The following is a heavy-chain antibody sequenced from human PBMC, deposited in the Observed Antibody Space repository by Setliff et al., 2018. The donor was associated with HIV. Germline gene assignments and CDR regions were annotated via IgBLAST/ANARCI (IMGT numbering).Heavy chain of an antibody. Sequence: ETLSLTCGVYGGSFSPYSWSWVRQPPGKGLEWVSSISSSSSYIYYADSVKGRFTISRDNAKNTVFLQMSSLRVEDTAVYFCAKDVHVDPMRITMVRDRTIEFYGMDVWGRGTTVTVPS. D-gene: IGHD3-10*01. V-gene: IGHV3-21*01. CDR1: GGSFSPYS. CDR3: AKDVHVDPMRITMVRDRTIEFYGMDV. CDR2: ISSSSSYI. J-gene: IGHJ6*02.